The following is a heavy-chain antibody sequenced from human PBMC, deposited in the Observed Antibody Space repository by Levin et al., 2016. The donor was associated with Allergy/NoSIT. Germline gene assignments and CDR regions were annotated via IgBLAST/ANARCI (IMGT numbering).Heavy chain of an antibody. CDR3: ARDLIGFEVDTKMALDQ. J-gene: IGHJ4*02. V-gene: IGHV3-21*06. CDR1: GFTFTRHT. CDR2: ISSSSTYI. D-gene: IGHD2-21*01. Sequence: GGSLRLSCATSGFTFTRHTMTWVRQPPGKGPEWVSSISSSSTYIFYADSVKGRFNISRDNVKNSVSLQMNSLRAEDTAVYYCARDLIGFEVDTKMALDQWGQGTLVTVSS.